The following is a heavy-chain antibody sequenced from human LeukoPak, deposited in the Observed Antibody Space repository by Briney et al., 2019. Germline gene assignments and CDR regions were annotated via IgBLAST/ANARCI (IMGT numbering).Heavy chain of an antibody. CDR1: GFTFSSYS. V-gene: IGHV3-21*04. D-gene: IGHD6-13*01. CDR2: ISSSSSYI. J-gene: IGHJ6*03. CDR3: ARLSIAAELNYYYYYMDV. Sequence: SGGSLRLPCAASGFTFSSYSMNWVRQAPGKGLEWVSSISSSSSYIYYADSVKGRFTISRDNAKNSLYLQMNSLRAEDTALYYCARLSIAAELNYYYYYMDVWGKGTTVTVSS.